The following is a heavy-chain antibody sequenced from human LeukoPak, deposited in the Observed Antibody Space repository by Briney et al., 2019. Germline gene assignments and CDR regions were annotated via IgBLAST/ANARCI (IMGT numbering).Heavy chain of an antibody. V-gene: IGHV3-23*01. CDR1: GFTFSSYA. D-gene: IGHD3-3*01. Sequence: PGGSLRLSCAASGFTFSSYAMSWVRQAPGKGLEWVSAISGSGGSTYYADSVKGRFTISRDNSKNTLYLQMNSLRAEDTAVYYCAKGPFDFWSGYPPTWYFDYWGQGTLVTVSS. J-gene: IGHJ4*02. CDR3: AKGPFDFWSGYPPTWYFDY. CDR2: ISGSGGST.